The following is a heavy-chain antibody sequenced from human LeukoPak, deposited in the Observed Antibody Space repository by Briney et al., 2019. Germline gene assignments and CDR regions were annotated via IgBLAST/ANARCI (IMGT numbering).Heavy chain of an antibody. V-gene: IGHV3-30*03. D-gene: IGHD6-13*01. CDR2: ISYDGSNK. CDR1: GFTFSSYG. Sequence: PGGSLRLSCAASGFTFSSYGMHWVRQAPGKGLEWVAVISYDGSNKYYADSVKGRFTISRDNSKNTLYLQMNSLRAEDTAVYYCASSTQQLGFDYWGQGTLATVSS. J-gene: IGHJ4*02. CDR3: ASSTQQLGFDY.